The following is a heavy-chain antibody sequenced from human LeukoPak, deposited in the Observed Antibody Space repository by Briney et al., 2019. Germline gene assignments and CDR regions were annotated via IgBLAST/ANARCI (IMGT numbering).Heavy chain of an antibody. D-gene: IGHD3-9*01. CDR1: GFTISNCA. Sequence: GGSLRLSCAASGFTISNCAMSWVRQAPGMGLEWVSAISGRGATNYADSVKGRFTISRDNSKNTLYLQMNSLIAEDTAVYCCAKNGRDDNDKYFFDFWGQGTLVSVSS. CDR2: ISGRGAT. J-gene: IGHJ4*02. CDR3: AKNGRDDNDKYFFDF. V-gene: IGHV3-23*01.